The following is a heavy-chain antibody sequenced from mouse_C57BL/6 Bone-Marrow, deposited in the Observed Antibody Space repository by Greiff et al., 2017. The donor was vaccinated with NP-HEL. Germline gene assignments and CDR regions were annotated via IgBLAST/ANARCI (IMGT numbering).Heavy chain of an antibody. CDR2: IRLKSDNYAT. CDR1: GFTFSNYW. Sequence: EVKLVESGGGLVQPGGSMKLSCVASGFTFSNYWMNWVRQSPEKGLEWVAQIRLKSDNYATHYAESVKGTFTIPRADSKSSVYLQMINLRDADTGICYCTGYYGNSSHFAYWGQGTLVTVSA. CDR3: TGYYGNSSHFAY. D-gene: IGHD1-1*01. J-gene: IGHJ3*01. V-gene: IGHV6-3*01.